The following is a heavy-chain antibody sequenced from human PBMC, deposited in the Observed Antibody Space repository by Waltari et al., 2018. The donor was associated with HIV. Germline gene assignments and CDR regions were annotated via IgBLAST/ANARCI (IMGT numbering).Heavy chain of an antibody. Sequence: QVQLVQSGAEVKKPGASVKVSCKASGYTFTSYYMHWVRQAPGQGLEWMGIINPSGGSTSYAQKFQGRVTMTRDTSTSTVYMELSSLRSEDTAVYYCARAPGGCSSTSCPRGVWGQGTLVTVSS. CDR1: GYTFTSYY. V-gene: IGHV1-46*01. D-gene: IGHD2-2*01. J-gene: IGHJ4*02. CDR2: INPSGGST. CDR3: ARAPGGCSSTSCPRGV.